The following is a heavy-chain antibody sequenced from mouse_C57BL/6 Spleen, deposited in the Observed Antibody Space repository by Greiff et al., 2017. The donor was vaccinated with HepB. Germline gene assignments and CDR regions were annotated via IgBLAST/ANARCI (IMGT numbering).Heavy chain of an antibody. Sequence: EVQLQQSGPELVKPGASVKISCKASGYTFTDYYMNWVKQSHGKSLEWIGDINPNNGGTSYNQKFKGKATLTVDKSSSTAYMELRSLTSEDSAVYYCARRGKIDYYGSSLYFDYWGQGTTLTVSS. CDR2: INPNNGGT. V-gene: IGHV1-26*01. D-gene: IGHD1-1*01. J-gene: IGHJ2*01. CDR3: ARRGKIDYYGSSLYFDY. CDR1: GYTFTDYY.